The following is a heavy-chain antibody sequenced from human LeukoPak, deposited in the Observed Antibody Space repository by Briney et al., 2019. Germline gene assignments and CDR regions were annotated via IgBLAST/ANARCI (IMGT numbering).Heavy chain of an antibody. CDR2: IYYSGST. D-gene: IGHD6-13*01. CDR1: GGSISSYY. J-gene: IGHJ5*02. V-gene: IGHV4-59*01. Sequence: SETLSLTCTVSGGSISSYYWSWIRQPPGKGLEWIGYIYYSGSTNYNPSLKSRVTISADTSKNQFSLKLSSVTAADTAVYYCAREVVSSSWWGGSEWFDPWSQGTLVTVSS. CDR3: AREVVSSSWWGGSEWFDP.